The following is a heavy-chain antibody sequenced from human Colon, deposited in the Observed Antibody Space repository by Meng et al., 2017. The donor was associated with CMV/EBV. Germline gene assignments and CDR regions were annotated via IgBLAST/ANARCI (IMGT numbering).Heavy chain of an antibody. J-gene: IGHJ4*02. CDR1: GGTFSNA. CDR2: ILPNLGIP. D-gene: IGHD1-26*01. V-gene: IGHV1-69*10. Sequence: SVKVSFQVSGGTFSNAMSWVRQAPGQGLEWMGQILPNLGIPNYAQQFQGRVTIIADRSTSTAYMELRSLRSEDTAVYYCARDRKAGATTTFGHWGQGTLVTVSS. CDR3: ARDRKAGATTTFGH.